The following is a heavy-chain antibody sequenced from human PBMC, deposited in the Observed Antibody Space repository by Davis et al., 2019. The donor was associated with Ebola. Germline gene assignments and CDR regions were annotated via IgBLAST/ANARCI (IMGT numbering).Heavy chain of an antibody. D-gene: IGHD5-24*01. Sequence: GESLKISCAASGFTFSTYWMSWVRQAPGKGLEWVANIKQDGSEAYYVDSVKGRFTISRDNAKDSLYLQMNSLRAEDTAVYYCARGLSYVGFNYYIDVWGKGTTVTVSS. CDR1: GFTFSTYW. CDR2: IKQDGSEA. CDR3: ARGLSYVGFNYYIDV. J-gene: IGHJ6*03. V-gene: IGHV3-7*01.